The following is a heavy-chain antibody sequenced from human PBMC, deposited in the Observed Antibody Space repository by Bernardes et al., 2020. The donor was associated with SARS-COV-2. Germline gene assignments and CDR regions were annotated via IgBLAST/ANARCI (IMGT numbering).Heavy chain of an antibody. V-gene: IGHV4-59*01. CDR2: VYNFGST. CDR1: GAAIGLYS. D-gene: IGHD1-26*01. J-gene: IGHJ4*02. CDR3: ARLSGGELSQFDY. Sequence: SETLSLTCTVSGAAIGLYSWGWIRQPPGKGLEWVGYVYNFGSTNYNPSLKSRITLSVDRSKNQFSLELRTVTAADTAMYYCARLSGGELSQFDYWGQGTLVTVSS.